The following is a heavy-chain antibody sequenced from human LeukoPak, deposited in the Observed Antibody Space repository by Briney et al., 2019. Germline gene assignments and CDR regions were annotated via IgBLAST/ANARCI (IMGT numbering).Heavy chain of an antibody. Sequence: GGSLRLSYAASGFTFSDYSMNWVRQAPGKGLEWVSAIIKSGSHIYYADSVKGRFTISRDNANNSLYLQMTGLRDEDTAVYYCARGRGGDNSNWFDPWGPGTLVTVSS. CDR1: GFTFSDYS. CDR3: ARGRGGDNSNWFDP. V-gene: IGHV3-21*01. D-gene: IGHD4-23*01. CDR2: IIKSGSHI. J-gene: IGHJ5*02.